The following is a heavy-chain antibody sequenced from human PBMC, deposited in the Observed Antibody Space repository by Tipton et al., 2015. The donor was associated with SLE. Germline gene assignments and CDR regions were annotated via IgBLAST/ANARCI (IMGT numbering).Heavy chain of an antibody. CDR1: GASTNTKY. J-gene: IGHJ4*02. CDR2: ANRNGGT. D-gene: IGHD3-22*01. Sequence: TLSLTCTVSGASTNTKYWTWIRQSPGKGLEWIGYANRNGGTKHKPSLERRVTISLDTSRSQFSLRLSSVTAADTAVYYCAGDSSGSYYDRGGYYQLANRHFDLWGRGILVSVSS. V-gene: IGHV4-59*13. CDR3: AGDSSGSYYDRGGYYQLANRHFDL.